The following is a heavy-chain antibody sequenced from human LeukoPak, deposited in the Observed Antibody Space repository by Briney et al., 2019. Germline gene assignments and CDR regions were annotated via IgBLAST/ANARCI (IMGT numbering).Heavy chain of an antibody. V-gene: IGHV3-9*01. D-gene: IGHD3-22*01. Sequence: SLRLSCAASGFTFDDYAMPRVRPAPGQGLEWVSGISWNSGSIGYADSVKGRFTISKDNAKNSLYLQMNSLRAEVTALYYCAKDIGDHYYDSINAFDIWGQGTMVTVSS. J-gene: IGHJ3*02. CDR3: AKDIGDHYYDSINAFDI. CDR1: GFTFDDYA. CDR2: ISWNSGSI.